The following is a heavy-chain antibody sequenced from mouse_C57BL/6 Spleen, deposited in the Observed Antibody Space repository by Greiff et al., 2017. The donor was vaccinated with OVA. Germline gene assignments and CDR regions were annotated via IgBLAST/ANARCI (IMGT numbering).Heavy chain of an antibody. CDR1: GFTFSDYG. CDR3: ARPGEWLLHWFAY. CDR2: ISSGSSTI. D-gene: IGHD2-3*01. Sequence: DVKLVESGGGLVKPGGSLKLSCAASGFTFSDYGMHWVRQAPEKGLEWVAYISSGSSTIYYADTVKGRFTISRDNAKNTLFLQMTSLRSEDTAMYYCARPGEWLLHWFAYWGQGTLVTVSA. J-gene: IGHJ3*01. V-gene: IGHV5-17*01.